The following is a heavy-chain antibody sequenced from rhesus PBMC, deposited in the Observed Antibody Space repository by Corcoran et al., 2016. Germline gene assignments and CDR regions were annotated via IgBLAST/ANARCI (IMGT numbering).Heavy chain of an antibody. J-gene: IGHJ4*01. CDR1: GYSISSGYD. CDR2: IYGSSGST. Sequence: QVQLQESGPGVVKPSETLSLTCAVSGYSISSGYDWSWIRQPPGKGLEWIGYIYGSSGSTNYNPSLKNRVTISKDPSKNQFSLKLSSVTAADTAVYYCARDRATVDFDYWGQGVLVTVSS. D-gene: IGHD5-36*01. CDR3: ARDRATVDFDY. V-gene: IGHV4-76*01.